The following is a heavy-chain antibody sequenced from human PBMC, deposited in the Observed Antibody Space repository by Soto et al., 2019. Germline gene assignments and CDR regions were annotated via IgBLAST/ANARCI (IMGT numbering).Heavy chain of an antibody. CDR1: GFTFTRYW. D-gene: IGHD1-1*01. CDR2: IQQDGSEK. Sequence: GGSLRLSCAVSGFTFTRYWMSWVRQAPGKGLEWVASIQQDGSEKKYVDSVNGRFTISRDNAKNSLSLQMNSLRVEDTALYYCVRDGHNINPPFGYWGQGNLVTVSS. J-gene: IGHJ4*02. CDR3: VRDGHNINPPFGY. V-gene: IGHV3-7*01.